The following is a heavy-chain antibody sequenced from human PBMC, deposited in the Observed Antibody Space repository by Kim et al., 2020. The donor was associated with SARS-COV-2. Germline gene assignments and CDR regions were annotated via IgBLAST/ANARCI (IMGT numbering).Heavy chain of an antibody. CDR2: INPNSGGT. Sequence: ASVKVSCKASGYTFTGYYMHWVRQAPGQGLEWMGWINPNSGGTNYAQKFQGWVTMTRDTSISTAYMELSRLRSDDTAVYYCARAALSGYYYYGMDVWGQGTTVTVSS. CDR1: GYTFTGYY. J-gene: IGHJ6*02. D-gene: IGHD3-16*01. CDR3: ARAALSGYYYYGMDV. V-gene: IGHV1-2*04.